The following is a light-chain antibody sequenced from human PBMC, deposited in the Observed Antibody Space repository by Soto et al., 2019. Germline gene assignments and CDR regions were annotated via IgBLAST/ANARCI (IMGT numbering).Light chain of an antibody. J-gene: IGLJ2*01. Sequence: QSALTQPASVSGSPGQSITISCTGTSSDVGSYNLVSWYQQHPGKAPKLMIYEGSKRPSWVSNRFSGSKSGNTASLTISGLQAEDEDDYYCCSYAGSSTYVVFGGGTKLTVL. CDR1: SSDVGSYNL. CDR3: CSYAGSSTYVV. V-gene: IGLV2-23*01. CDR2: EGS.